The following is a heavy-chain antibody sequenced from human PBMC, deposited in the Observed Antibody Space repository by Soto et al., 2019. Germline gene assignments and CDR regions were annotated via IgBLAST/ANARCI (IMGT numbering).Heavy chain of an antibody. CDR2: INGDGSGT. V-gene: IGHV3-74*01. J-gene: IGHJ4*02. CDR3: AKDMYAAEGIAHQIFDY. D-gene: IGHD2-21*01. Sequence: GGSLRLSCAASGFTFTSYWMHWVRQAPGKGLVWVSRINGDGSGTSYADSVKGRFTISRDNAKNTLYLQMNSLRAEDTAVYYCAKDMYAAEGIAHQIFDYWGQGTLVTAPQ. CDR1: GFTFTSYW.